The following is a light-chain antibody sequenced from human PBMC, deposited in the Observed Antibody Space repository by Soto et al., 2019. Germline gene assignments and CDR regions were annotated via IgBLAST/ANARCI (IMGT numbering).Light chain of an antibody. V-gene: IGKV3-20*01. CDR1: RGVTNY. Sequence: LTQSPGTLSLFPVEGATLSCRASRGVTNYLAWYQHKPGPAPRLLISSASDRATGIPDRFSGSGSGTDFTLTISRLEPEDFAVYYCQQYGSSGTFGQGTKVDIK. CDR2: SAS. CDR3: QQYGSSGT. J-gene: IGKJ1*01.